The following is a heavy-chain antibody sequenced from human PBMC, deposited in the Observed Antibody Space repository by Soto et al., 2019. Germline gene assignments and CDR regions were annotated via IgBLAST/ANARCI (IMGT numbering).Heavy chain of an antibody. CDR1: GYTFSDYY. J-gene: IGHJ4*02. V-gene: IGHV1-2*02. CDR3: AREPATAKPEGVDF. CDR2: INPNSGGT. D-gene: IGHD1-1*01. Sequence: ASVKVSCKASGYTFSDYYIHWVRKAPGQGLEWMGWINPNSGGTKYAPKFQGGVTMTRDTSITTAYMELSRLRSGGTAVYYCAREPATAKPEGVDFWGQGTLVTVSS.